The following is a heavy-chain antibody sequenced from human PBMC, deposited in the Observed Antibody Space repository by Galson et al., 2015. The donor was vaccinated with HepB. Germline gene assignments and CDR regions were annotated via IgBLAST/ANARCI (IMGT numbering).Heavy chain of an antibody. CDR3: AKASTVTTDYFDY. Sequence: SLRLSCAASGFTFSSHTMHWVRQAPGKGLEWVAVISYAGTDQFYADSMKGRFTISRDNSKNTLYLQVNSLRPEDTAVYYCAKASTVTTDYFDYWGQGTLVTVSS. J-gene: IGHJ4*02. V-gene: IGHV3-30*18. CDR2: ISYAGTDQ. CDR1: GFTFSSHT. D-gene: IGHD4-17*01.